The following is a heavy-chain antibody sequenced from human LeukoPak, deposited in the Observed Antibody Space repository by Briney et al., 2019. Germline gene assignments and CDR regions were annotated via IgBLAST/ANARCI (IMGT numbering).Heavy chain of an antibody. CDR3: VKDLGITMVRGVRDY. V-gene: IGHV3-64D*09. CDR2: ISSNGGST. CDR1: GFTFSSYA. D-gene: IGHD3-10*01. J-gene: IGHJ4*02. Sequence: GGSLRLSCSASGFTFSSYAMHWVRQAPGKGLEYVSAISSNGGSTYYADSVKGRFTISRGNSKNTLYLQMSSLRAEDTAVYYCVKDLGITMVRGVRDYWGQGTLVTVSS.